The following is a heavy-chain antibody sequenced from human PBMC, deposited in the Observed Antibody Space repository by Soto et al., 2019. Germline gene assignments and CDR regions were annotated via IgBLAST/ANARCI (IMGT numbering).Heavy chain of an antibody. CDR3: AREGFGELPPSYYYYGMDV. Sequence: ASVKVSCKASGYTLTSYGISWVRQAPGQGLEWMGWISAYNGNTNYAQKLQGRVTMTTDTSTSTAYMELRSLRSDDTAVYYCAREGFGELPPSYYYYGMDVWGQGTTVTVSS. V-gene: IGHV1-18*01. D-gene: IGHD3-10*01. CDR2: ISAYNGNT. CDR1: GYTLTSYG. J-gene: IGHJ6*02.